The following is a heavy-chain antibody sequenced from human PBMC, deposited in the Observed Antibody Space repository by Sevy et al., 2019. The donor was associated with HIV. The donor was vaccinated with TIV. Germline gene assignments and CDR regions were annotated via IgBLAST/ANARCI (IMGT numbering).Heavy chain of an antibody. V-gene: IGHV3-7*01. CDR3: AREALYYYDSERHYDDAFDM. D-gene: IGHD3-22*01. CDR1: GFTFSSHY. J-gene: IGHJ3*02. CDR2: IKQDGSDK. Sequence: GGSLRLSCAASGFTFSSHYMSWVRQAPGKGLEWVANIKQDGSDKSYVESGKGGFTISRDNAKNALYLQLSSLGAENTAMYFCAREALYYYDSERHYDDAFDMWGPGTMVTVSS.